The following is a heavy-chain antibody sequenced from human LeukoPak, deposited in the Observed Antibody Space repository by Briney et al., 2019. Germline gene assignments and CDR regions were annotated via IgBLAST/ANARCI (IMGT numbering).Heavy chain of an antibody. CDR2: IYYSGST. J-gene: IGHJ5*02. Sequence: PSETLSLTCTVSGGSISSSSYYWGWIRQPPGKGPEWIGSIYYSGSTYYNPSLKSRVTISVDTSKNQFSLKLSSVTAADTAVYYCARASSSSWYKVGNWFDPWGQGTLVTVSS. D-gene: IGHD6-13*01. CDR3: ARASSSSWYKVGNWFDP. CDR1: GGSISSSSYY. V-gene: IGHV4-39*07.